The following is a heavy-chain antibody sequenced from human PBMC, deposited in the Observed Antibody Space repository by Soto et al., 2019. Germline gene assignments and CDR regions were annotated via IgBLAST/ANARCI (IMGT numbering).Heavy chain of an antibody. CDR3: ARDATGSSCSDTPSYSVYYGMDV. Sequence: QVQLVQSGAELKKPGSSVKVSCKASGGTFSTDAVNWVRQAPGQGLEWMGGIIPIYDTPNYAQKFQGRVTMNADESTITVYVDTSSLRSDDTAVYYCARDATGSSCSDTPSYSVYYGMDVWGQGTTVTVSS. D-gene: IGHD2-15*01. CDR2: IIPIYDTP. CDR1: GGTFSTDA. V-gene: IGHV1-69*01. J-gene: IGHJ6*02.